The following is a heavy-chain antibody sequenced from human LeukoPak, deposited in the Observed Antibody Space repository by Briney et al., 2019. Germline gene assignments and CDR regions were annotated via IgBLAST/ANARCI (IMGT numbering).Heavy chain of an antibody. CDR3: ARAIYSATWTGALDV. CDR2: IYYSGST. J-gene: IGHJ3*01. V-gene: IGHV4-39*07. Sequence: PSETLSLTCTVSGGSISSSSYYWGWIRQPPGKGLEWIGSIYYSGSTNYNPSLKSRVTVSVDASKKQFSLKLRSLTAADTSIYYCARAIYSATWTGALDVWGQGTVVTVSS. CDR1: GGSISSSSYY. D-gene: IGHD5-18*01.